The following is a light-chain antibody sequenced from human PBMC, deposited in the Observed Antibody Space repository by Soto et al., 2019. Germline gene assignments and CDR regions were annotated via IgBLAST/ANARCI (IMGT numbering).Light chain of an antibody. CDR2: GAS. Sequence: EIVRTQSPATLSVSPGERVTLSCRASQSVDINLAWYQQKPRQAPRLLIYGASTRATDMPGRFSGRGSGTEFTLTINSLQPEDFAVYDCQQYRNWPRTFGQGTKV. CDR1: QSVDIN. J-gene: IGKJ1*01. V-gene: IGKV3-15*01. CDR3: QQYRNWPRT.